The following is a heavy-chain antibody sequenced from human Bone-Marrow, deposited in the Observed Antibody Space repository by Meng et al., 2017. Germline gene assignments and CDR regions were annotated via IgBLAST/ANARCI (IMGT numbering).Heavy chain of an antibody. CDR2: IYSSGKT. V-gene: IGHV4-30-4*01. D-gene: IGHD2-21*01. Sequence: QVLLQESGPGLVKPSQTLLLTCTVSGASINSGEYYWTWIRQPPGKGLEWIGYIYSSGKTYCNPSLESRASISIDTSKNMFSVKVKSVTAADTAVYYCRLAYCMGDCVDYWGQGTLVTVSS. CDR1: GASINSGEYY. J-gene: IGHJ4*02. CDR3: RLAYCMGDCVDY.